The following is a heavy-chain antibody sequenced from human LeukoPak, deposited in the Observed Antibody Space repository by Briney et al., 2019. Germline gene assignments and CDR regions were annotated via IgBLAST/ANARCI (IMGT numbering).Heavy chain of an antibody. D-gene: IGHD6-19*01. V-gene: IGHV3-7*01. CDR1: GFTFTAYW. Sequence: PGGSLRLSCAASGFTFTAYWMTWVRQAPGKGLEWVANIKQDGGGEYYVDSVKGRFTISRDNAKNSVYLQMSSLRGEDTALYFCARGRYTTGWYPDYFDLWGQGTLVTVSS. CDR3: ARGRYTTGWYPDYFDL. CDR2: IKQDGGGE. J-gene: IGHJ4*02.